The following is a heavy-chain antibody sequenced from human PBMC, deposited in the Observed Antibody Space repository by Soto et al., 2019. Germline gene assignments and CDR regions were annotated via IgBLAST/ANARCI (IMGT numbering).Heavy chain of an antibody. Sequence: QVQLQESGPGLVKPSQTLSLTCTVSGGSISSGDYYWSWIRQPPGKGLEWIGYIYYSGSTYYNPSLKSRVTISVHTSKNQFSLKLSSVTAADTAVYYCARAVGYYDSSGGYYFDYWGQGTLVTVSS. CDR1: GGSISSGDYY. J-gene: IGHJ4*02. D-gene: IGHD3-22*01. CDR3: ARAVGYYDSSGGYYFDY. V-gene: IGHV4-30-4*01. CDR2: IYYSGST.